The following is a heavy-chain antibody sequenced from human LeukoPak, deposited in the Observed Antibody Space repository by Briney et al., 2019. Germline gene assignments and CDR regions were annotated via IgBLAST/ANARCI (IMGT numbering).Heavy chain of an antibody. V-gene: IGHV3-23*01. D-gene: IGHD3-10*01. CDR1: GFTFSSYA. CDR3: AKGGPFYGSGSYYTQCYFDY. J-gene: IGHJ4*02. CDR2: ISGSGGST. Sequence: GGSLRFSCAASGFTFSSYAMSWVRQAPGKGLEWVSAISGSGGSTYYADSVKGRFTISRDNSKNTLYLQMNSLRAEDTAVYYCAKGGPFYGSGSYYTQCYFDYWGQGTLVTVSS.